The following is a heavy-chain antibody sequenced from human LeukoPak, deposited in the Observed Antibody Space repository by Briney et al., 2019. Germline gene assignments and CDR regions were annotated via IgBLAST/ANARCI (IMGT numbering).Heavy chain of an antibody. V-gene: IGHV3-30*02. Sequence: SGGSLRLSCAASGFTFSSYGMHWVRQAPGKGLEWVAFIRFDGGNKNYADSVKGRFTISRDNSKNTLYLQMNSLRAEDTAVYYCVNRGDVYDYGDTNPFDYWGQGTLVTVSS. CDR1: GFTFSSYG. J-gene: IGHJ4*02. CDR2: IRFDGGNK. D-gene: IGHD4-17*01. CDR3: VNRGDVYDYGDTNPFDY.